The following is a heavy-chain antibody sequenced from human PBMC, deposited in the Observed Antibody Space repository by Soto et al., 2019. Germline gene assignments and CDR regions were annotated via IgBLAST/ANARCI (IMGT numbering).Heavy chain of an antibody. D-gene: IGHD2-21*01. CDR2: TYYKSKWNN. CDR3: TGIPWFRGMDV. V-gene: IGHV6-1*01. CDR1: GDSVSSNSAG. Sequence: SQTLSLTCVISGDSVSSNSAGWNWIRQSPSRGLEWLGRTYYKSKWNNDYALSVKSRITINPDTSKNQFSLHLYSVTPEDTAVYYCTGIPWFRGMDVWGQGTSVTV. J-gene: IGHJ6*02.